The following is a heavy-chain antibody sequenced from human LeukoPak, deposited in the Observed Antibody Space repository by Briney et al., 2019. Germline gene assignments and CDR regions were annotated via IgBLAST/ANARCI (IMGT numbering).Heavy chain of an antibody. V-gene: IGHV3-7*03. CDR1: GFTFSSYA. D-gene: IGHD3-22*01. CDR3: ARKTDSSGSGDY. Sequence: PGGSLRLSCAASGFTFSSYAMSWVRQAPGKGLEWVANINQDGSEKYYVDSVKGRFTISRDNAKNSLHLQMNSLRAEDTAVYYCARKTDSSGSGDYWGQGTLVTVSS. CDR2: INQDGSEK. J-gene: IGHJ4*02.